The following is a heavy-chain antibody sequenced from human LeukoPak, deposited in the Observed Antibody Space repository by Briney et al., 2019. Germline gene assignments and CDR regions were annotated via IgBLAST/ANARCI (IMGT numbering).Heavy chain of an antibody. CDR3: ARGRSYGFDFDS. Sequence: PSETLSLTCDVSGVSINTCCYYWTWIRQPPGKGLEWIGYKYYSGSTRYNSSLRGRLTISLDSSKNQFSLRLTSVTAADTAVYYCARGRSYGFDFDSWGPGTLVIVSS. CDR2: KYYSGST. J-gene: IGHJ4*02. D-gene: IGHD5-18*01. CDR1: GVSINTCCYY. V-gene: IGHV4-61*01.